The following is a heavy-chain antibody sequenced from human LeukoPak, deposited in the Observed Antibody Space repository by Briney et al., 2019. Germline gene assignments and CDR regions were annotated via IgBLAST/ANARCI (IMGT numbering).Heavy chain of an antibody. V-gene: IGHV3-7*01. D-gene: IGHD2/OR15-2a*01. J-gene: IGHJ6*03. CDR2: IKQDGSEK. CDR3: ARAGNNYYYYMDV. Sequence: GGSLRLSCATSGFIFTDYWMAWVRQAPGKGLEWVANIKQDGSEKYYVDSVKGRFTISRDNAKISLYLQMNSLRAEDTAVYYCARAGNNYYYYMDVWGKGTTVTVSS. CDR1: GFIFTDYW.